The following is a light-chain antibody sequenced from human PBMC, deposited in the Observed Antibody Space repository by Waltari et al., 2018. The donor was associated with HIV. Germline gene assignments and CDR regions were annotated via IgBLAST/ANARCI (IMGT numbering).Light chain of an antibody. CDR1: KLGNKY. CDR2: QDR. V-gene: IGLV3-1*01. Sequence: SYELTQPPSVSVSPGQTASITCSGDKLGNKYASWYQQRPGQSPVLVIYQDRKRPSGIPGRFSGSNSRNTATLTIGGTQAMDEADYYCQAWDSSTVVFGGGTKLTVL. CDR3: QAWDSSTVV. J-gene: IGLJ2*01.